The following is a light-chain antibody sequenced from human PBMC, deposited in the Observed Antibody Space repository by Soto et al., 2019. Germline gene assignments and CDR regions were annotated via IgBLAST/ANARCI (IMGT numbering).Light chain of an antibody. Sequence: DIQMTQSPSSLSASVGDRITITCRASQSISRYLNWYQHKPGKAPKLLINAASSLERGVPSRFSGAGSGTDFTLTIRSLQPDDFANYYCQQNYRATPWTLAQGTNVDIK. CDR1: QSISRY. J-gene: IGKJ1*01. V-gene: IGKV1-39*01. CDR2: AAS. CDR3: QQNYRATPWT.